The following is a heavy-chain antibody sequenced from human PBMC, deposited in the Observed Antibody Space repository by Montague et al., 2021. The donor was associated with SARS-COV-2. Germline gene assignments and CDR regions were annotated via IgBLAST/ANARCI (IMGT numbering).Heavy chain of an antibody. CDR1: GGSISSSSYY. D-gene: IGHD6-19*01. Sequence: SETLSLTCTVSGGSISSSSYYWGWIRQPPGKGLDWFGCIYYSGSTYSNPSLQIPVTISADTTQNQFSLRLSSVTAADTAVCYGARPNFGWYPQHEYYMDYWGQGTLVTVSS. CDR3: ARPNFGWYPQHEYYMDY. V-gene: IGHV4-39*01. J-gene: IGHJ4*02. CDR2: IYYSGST.